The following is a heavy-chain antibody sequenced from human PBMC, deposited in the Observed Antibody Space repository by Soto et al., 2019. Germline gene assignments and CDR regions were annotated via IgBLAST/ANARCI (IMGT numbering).Heavy chain of an antibody. Sequence: QVQLVQSGAEVKKPGASVKVSCKASGYTFTSYSITWVRQAPGQGLEWMGWISAHNGNTKYAQKLQGRVTMTTDTSTSTAHMAVTSLRSDDTAVYYCARDTAMALPDAWGQGTLVTVSS. D-gene: IGHD5-18*01. V-gene: IGHV1-18*01. CDR2: ISAHNGNT. J-gene: IGHJ4*02. CDR1: GYTFTSYS. CDR3: ARDTAMALPDA.